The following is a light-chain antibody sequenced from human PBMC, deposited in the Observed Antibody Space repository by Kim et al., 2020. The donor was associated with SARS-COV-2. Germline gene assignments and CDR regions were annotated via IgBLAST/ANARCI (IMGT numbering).Light chain of an antibody. CDR2: DAS. J-gene: IGKJ4*01. V-gene: IGKV3-11*01. Sequence: EIVLTQSPGTLSLSPGERATLSCRASQSVLSSLAWYQQRPGQAPRLLIYDASNRATGIPARFSGSGSGTDFTLTISSLEPEDFAVYYCQQRSDWPQLTFGGGTKVDIK. CDR1: QSVLSS. CDR3: QQRSDWPQLT.